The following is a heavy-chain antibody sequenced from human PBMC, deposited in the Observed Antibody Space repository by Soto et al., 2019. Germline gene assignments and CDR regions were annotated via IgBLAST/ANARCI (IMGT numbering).Heavy chain of an antibody. CDR1: GFTFSSYA. D-gene: IGHD6-13*01. Sequence: QVQLVESGGGVVQPGRSLRLSCAASGFTFSSYAMHWVRQAPGKGLEWVAVISYDGSNKYYADSLKGRFTISRDNSKNTLYLQMNSLRAEDTAVYYCARDSEQQLVPWWFDPWGQGTLVTVSS. CDR2: ISYDGSNK. V-gene: IGHV3-30-3*01. CDR3: ARDSEQQLVPWWFDP. J-gene: IGHJ5*02.